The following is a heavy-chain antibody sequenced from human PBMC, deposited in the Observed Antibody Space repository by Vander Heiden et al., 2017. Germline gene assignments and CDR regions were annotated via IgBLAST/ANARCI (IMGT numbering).Heavy chain of an antibody. CDR2: INHSGST. V-gene: IGHV4-34*01. D-gene: IGHD3-10*01. Sequence: QVQLQQWGAGLLKPSETLSLTCAVYGGSSSGYYWSWIRQSPGKGLELSGEINHSGSTNYNPSLKSRVTISVDTSKNQFSLKLSSVTAADTAVYYCARATIGELPHFDHGGQGTQVTVSS. CDR1: GGSSSGYY. J-gene: IGHJ4*02. CDR3: ARATIGELPHFDH.